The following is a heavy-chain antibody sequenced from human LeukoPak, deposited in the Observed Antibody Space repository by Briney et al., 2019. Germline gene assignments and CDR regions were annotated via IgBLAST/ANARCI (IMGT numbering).Heavy chain of an antibody. J-gene: IGHJ6*02. CDR1: GYTFTGYY. CDR3: ASGSGCTNGVCYFVPYGMDV. D-gene: IGHD2-8*01. V-gene: IGHV1-8*02. CDR2: MNPNSGNT. Sequence: GASVKVSCKASGYTFTGYYMHWVRQATRQGLEWMGWMNPNSGNTGYAQKFQGRVTMTRNTSISTAYMELSSLRSEDTAVYYCASGSGCTNGVCYFVPYGMDVWGQGTTVTVSS.